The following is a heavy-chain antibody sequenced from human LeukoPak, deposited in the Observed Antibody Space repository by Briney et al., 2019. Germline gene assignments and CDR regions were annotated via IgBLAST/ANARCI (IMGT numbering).Heavy chain of an antibody. D-gene: IGHD2-15*01. J-gene: IGHJ4*02. CDR1: GFSFSSHW. V-gene: IGHV3-7*01. CDR3: ASSDASAAND. CDR2: IKYDGSLK. Sequence: GGSLRLSCAASGFSFSSHWMSRVRQAPGKGLEWVANIKYDGSLKFYVASVKGRFTISRDNAKSALFLEMNSLGVEDTAVYYCASSDASAANDWGQGTLVTVSS.